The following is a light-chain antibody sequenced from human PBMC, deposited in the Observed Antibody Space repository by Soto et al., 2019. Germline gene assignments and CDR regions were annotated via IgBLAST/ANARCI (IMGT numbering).Light chain of an antibody. CDR1: QTIGSH. CDR2: AAS. V-gene: IGKV1-39*01. Sequence: IQMTQSPSSLSASIGDRVTITCRAGQTIGSHLNWCQQKPGKAPKLLIFAASNLQSGVPSRFSGSGSGTDFTLTINSLQPEDFASYYCQQTYTGANFGQGTRLEIK. J-gene: IGKJ5*01. CDR3: QQTYTGAN.